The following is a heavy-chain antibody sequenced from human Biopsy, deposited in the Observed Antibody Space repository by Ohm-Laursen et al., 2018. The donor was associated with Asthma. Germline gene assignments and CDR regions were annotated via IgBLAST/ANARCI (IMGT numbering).Heavy chain of an antibody. CDR1: GFTFSNAC. Sequence: SLRLSCSASGFTFSNACMSWVRQAPGKGLEWVGVISKDASTQDYADSVKGRFTMARDNSKNTLDLQMNGLREEDTAVYYCVRDGTDDAFDIWGQGTVVSVSS. CDR3: VRDGTDDAFDI. D-gene: IGHD1-1*01. V-gene: IGHV3-30*01. J-gene: IGHJ3*02. CDR2: ISKDASTQ.